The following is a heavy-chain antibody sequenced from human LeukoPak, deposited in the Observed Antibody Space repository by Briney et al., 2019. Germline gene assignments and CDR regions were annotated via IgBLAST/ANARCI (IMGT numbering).Heavy chain of an antibody. CDR1: GFTFSTYS. J-gene: IGHJ4*02. V-gene: IGHV3-48*02. D-gene: IGHD6-19*01. CDR3: ARSEWLTDFDY. CDR2: ISSSGRTI. Sequence: PGGSLRLSCAASGFTFSTYSMNWVRQAPGKGLEGVSYISSSGRTIYYADSVKGRFTISRDDAKTSLYLQMNGLRDEDTAVYYCARSEWLTDFDYWGQGTLVTVSS.